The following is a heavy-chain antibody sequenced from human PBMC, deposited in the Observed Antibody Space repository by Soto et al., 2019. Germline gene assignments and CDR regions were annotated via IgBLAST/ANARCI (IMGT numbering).Heavy chain of an antibody. J-gene: IGHJ4*02. CDR2: VTGSGGGT. CDR3: AKDLWFGELSAQDF. CDR1: GFTFSNYA. V-gene: IGHV3-23*01. Sequence: PGGSLRLSCAASGFTFSNYAMSWVRQAPGKGLEWVSSVTGSGGGTYYAASVKGRFAISRDNSKNTLYLQMNSLRAEDTAVYYCAKDLWFGELSAQDFWGQGTLVTVSS. D-gene: IGHD3-10*01.